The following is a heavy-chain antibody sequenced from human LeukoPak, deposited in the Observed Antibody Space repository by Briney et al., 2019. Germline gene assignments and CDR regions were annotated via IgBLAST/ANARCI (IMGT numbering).Heavy chain of an antibody. CDR3: ARAYSSSWYFNWFDP. Sequence: SETLSLTCAVSGGSISSSNWWSWVRQPPGKGLEWIGNIYHSGSTYYNPSLKSRVTISVDTSKNQFSLQLTSVTAADTAVYYCARAYSSSWYFNWFDPWGQGTLVTVSS. CDR2: IYHSGST. D-gene: IGHD6-13*01. CDR1: GGSISSSNW. V-gene: IGHV4-4*02. J-gene: IGHJ5*02.